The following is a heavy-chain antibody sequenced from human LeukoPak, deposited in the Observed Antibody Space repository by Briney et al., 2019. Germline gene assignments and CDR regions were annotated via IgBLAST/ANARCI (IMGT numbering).Heavy chain of an antibody. CDR3: ARGRTLDY. Sequence: GSLRLSCAASGFTFSSYSMNWVRQPPGKGLEWIGEINHSGSTNYNPSLKSRVTISVDTSKNQFSLKLSSVTAADTAVYYCARGRTLDYWGQGTLVTVSS. V-gene: IGHV4-34*01. CDR1: GFTFSSYS. J-gene: IGHJ4*02. CDR2: INHSGST.